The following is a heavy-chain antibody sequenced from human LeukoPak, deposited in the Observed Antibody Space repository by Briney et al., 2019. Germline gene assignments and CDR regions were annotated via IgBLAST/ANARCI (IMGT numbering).Heavy chain of an antibody. J-gene: IGHJ4*02. CDR2: IYYIGST. CDR1: GGSISSYY. D-gene: IGHD4-17*01. Sequence: SETLSLTCTVSGGSISSYYWSWIRQPPGKGLEWIGCIYYIGSTNYNPSLKSRVTISVDTSRNQFSLKLSSVTAADTAVYYCARHGGAYGFDYWGQGTLVTVSS. CDR3: ARHGGAYGFDY. V-gene: IGHV4-59*08.